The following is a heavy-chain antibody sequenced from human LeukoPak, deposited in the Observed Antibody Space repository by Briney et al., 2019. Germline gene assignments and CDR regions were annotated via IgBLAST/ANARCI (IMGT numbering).Heavy chain of an antibody. V-gene: IGHV1-69*13. CDR2: IIPIFGTA. Sequence: GASVKVSCKASGGTFSSYAISWVRQAPGQGLEWMGGIIPIFGTANYAQKFQGRVTITADESTSTAYMELSSLRSEDTAVYYCARGDGSGSYYNAYYMDVWGKGTTVTVSS. J-gene: IGHJ6*03. D-gene: IGHD3-10*01. CDR1: GGTFSSYA. CDR3: ARGDGSGSYYNAYYMDV.